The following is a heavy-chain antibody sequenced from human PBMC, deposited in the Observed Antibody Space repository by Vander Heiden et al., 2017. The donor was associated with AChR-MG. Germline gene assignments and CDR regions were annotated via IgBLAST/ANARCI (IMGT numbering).Heavy chain of an antibody. Sequence: EVQLVESGGGLVKPGGSLRLSCAASGFTFSSYSMNWVRQAPGKGLEWVSSISSSSSYIYYADSVKGRFTISRDNAKNSLYLQMNSLRAEDTAVYYCARVGRPNNNDFLRSEKDVWGQGTTVTVSS. CDR1: GFTFSSYS. CDR2: ISSSSSYI. V-gene: IGHV3-21*01. D-gene: IGHD3-3*01. J-gene: IGHJ6*02. CDR3: ARVGRPNNNDFLRSEKDV.